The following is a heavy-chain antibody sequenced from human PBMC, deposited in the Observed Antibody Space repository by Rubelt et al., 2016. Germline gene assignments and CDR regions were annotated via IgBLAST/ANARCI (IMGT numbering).Heavy chain of an antibody. Sequence: QVQLQESGPGLVKPSETLSLTCTVSGGSISSDAYYWSWIRQLPGRGLEWIGFIYHSGRTSYNPSLKSRVSISMDTSKNQFSRRLSSVTAADTAVYYCAGGAAAIFDYWGQGTLVTVSS. J-gene: IGHJ4*02. CDR3: AGGAAAIFDY. CDR2: IYHSGRT. D-gene: IGHD6-13*01. V-gene: IGHV4-31*03. CDR1: GGSISSDAYY.